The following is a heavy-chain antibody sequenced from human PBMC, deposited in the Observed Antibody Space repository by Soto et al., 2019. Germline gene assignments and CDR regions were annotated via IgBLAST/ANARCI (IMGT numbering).Heavy chain of an antibody. J-gene: IGHJ4*02. V-gene: IGHV4-31*03. CDR3: ARGLPVTLFAN. Sequence: QVQLQESGPGLVKPSQTLSLTCTVSGGSISTGGYYWTRIRQHPGKGLEWIGYIYYSGSTYYNPSLKSRLTISVDTSKNLFSLKRSSVPAATTAVYYCARGLPVTLFANGGQGTLVTVSS. CDR1: GGSISTGGYY. D-gene: IGHD4-17*01. CDR2: IYYSGST.